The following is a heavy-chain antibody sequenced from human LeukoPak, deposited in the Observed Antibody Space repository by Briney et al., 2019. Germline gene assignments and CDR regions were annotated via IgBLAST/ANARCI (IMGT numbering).Heavy chain of an antibody. CDR1: GFTFSSYG. J-gene: IGHJ4*02. CDR2: IRYDGSNK. Sequence: GGSLRLSCAASGFTFSSYGMHWVRQAPGKGLEWVAFIRYDGSNKYYADSVKGRFTISRDNSKNTLYLQMNSLRAEDTAVYYCAKDALEVLLWFGELLYFDYWGQGTLVTVSS. CDR3: AKDALEVLLWFGELLYFDY. D-gene: IGHD3-10*01. V-gene: IGHV3-30*02.